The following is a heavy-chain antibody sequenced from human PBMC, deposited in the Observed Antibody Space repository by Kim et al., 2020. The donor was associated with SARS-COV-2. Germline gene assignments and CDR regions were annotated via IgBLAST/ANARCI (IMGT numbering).Heavy chain of an antibody. Sequence: GGSLRLSCAASGFTFSSYAMHWVRQAPGKGLEWVAVIWDNGGNTYYADSVKGRFTISRDNSKNTLYLQMNSLRAEDTAVYYCARARGVLEDFGYYYAM. J-gene: IGHJ6*01. CDR1: GFTFSSYA. D-gene: IGHD2-8*02. V-gene: IGHV3-33*01. CDR2: IWDNGGNT. CDR3: ARARGVLEDFGYYYAM.